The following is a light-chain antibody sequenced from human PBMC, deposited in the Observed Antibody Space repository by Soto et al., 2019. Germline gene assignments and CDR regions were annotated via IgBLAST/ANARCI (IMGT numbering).Light chain of an antibody. CDR1: SSNFGSNI. V-gene: IGLV1-44*01. CDR2: SND. CDR3: AAWDDSLNGWV. Sequence: QSVLTQPPSASGTPGQRVTISCSGSSSNFGSNIVNWYQQVPGTAPKLLIYSNDQRPSGVPDRFSGSKSGTSASLAISGLQSEDEADYYCAAWDDSLNGWVFGGGTKLTVL. J-gene: IGLJ3*02.